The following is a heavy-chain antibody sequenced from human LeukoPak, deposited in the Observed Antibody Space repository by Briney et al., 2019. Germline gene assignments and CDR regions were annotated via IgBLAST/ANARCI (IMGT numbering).Heavy chain of an antibody. CDR2: INHSGST. Sequence: SETLSLTCAVYGGSFSGYHWSWIRQPPGKGLEWIGEINHSGSTNYNPSLKSRVTISVDTSKNQFSLKLSSVTAADTAVYYCARGSPLVGELSDTAMARFDPWGQGTLVTVSS. V-gene: IGHV4-34*01. J-gene: IGHJ5*02. CDR3: ARGSPLVGELSDTAMARFDP. CDR1: GGSFSGYH. D-gene: IGHD3-16*02.